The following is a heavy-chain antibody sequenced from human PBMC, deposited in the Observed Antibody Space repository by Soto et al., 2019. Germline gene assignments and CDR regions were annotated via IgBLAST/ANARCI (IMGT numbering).Heavy chain of an antibody. CDR2: ISAYNGNT. J-gene: IGHJ6*02. CDR1: GYTFTSYG. Sequence: QVQLVQSGAEVKKPGASVKVSCKASGYTFTSYGISWVRQAPGQGLEWMGWISAYNGNTNYAQKLQGRVTMTTDTSTSTAYMELRSLRSDDTAVDYCAREGCYDSSGYALYYYYGMDVWGQGTTVTVSS. CDR3: AREGCYDSSGYALYYYYGMDV. V-gene: IGHV1-18*04. D-gene: IGHD3-22*01.